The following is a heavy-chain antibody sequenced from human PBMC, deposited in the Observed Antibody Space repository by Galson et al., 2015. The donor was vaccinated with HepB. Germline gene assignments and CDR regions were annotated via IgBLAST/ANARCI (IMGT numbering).Heavy chain of an antibody. V-gene: IGHV3-30*04. CDR3: ARATPYYFDY. CDR2: ISYDGSNK. J-gene: IGHJ4*02. Sequence: SLRLSCAASGFTFSSYAMHWVRQAPGKGLEWVAVISYDGSNKYYADSVKGRFTISRDNSKNTLYLQMNSLRAEDTAVYYCARATPYYFDYWGQGTLVTVSS. CDR1: GFTFSSYA.